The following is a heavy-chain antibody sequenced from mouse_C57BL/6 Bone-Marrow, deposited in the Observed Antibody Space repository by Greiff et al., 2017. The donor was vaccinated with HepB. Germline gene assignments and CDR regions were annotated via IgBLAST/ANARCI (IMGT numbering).Heavy chain of an antibody. CDR3: ARERMVTTWYFDV. CDR1: GYSFTSYY. V-gene: IGHV1-66*01. CDR2: IYPGSGNT. J-gene: IGHJ1*03. D-gene: IGHD2-2*01. Sequence: VKLMESGPELVKPGASVKISCKASGYSFTSYYIHWVKQRPGQGLEWIGWIYPGSGNTKYNEKFKGKATLTADTSSSTAYMQLSSLTSEDSAVYYCARERMVTTWYFDVWGTGTTVTVSS.